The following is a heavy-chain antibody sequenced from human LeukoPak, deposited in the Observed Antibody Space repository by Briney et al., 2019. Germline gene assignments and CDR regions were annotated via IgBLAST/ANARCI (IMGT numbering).Heavy chain of an antibody. J-gene: IGHJ4*02. D-gene: IGHD4-17*01. CDR1: GFTFSSYE. Sequence: HSGGSLRLSCAASGFTFSSYEMNWVRQAPEKRLEWVSYISSSGSTIYYADSVKGRFTISRDNAKNSLYLQMNSLRAEDTAVYYCARDASYTVTNPIGFDYWGQGTLVTVSS. CDR2: ISSSGSTI. CDR3: ARDASYTVTNPIGFDY. V-gene: IGHV3-48*03.